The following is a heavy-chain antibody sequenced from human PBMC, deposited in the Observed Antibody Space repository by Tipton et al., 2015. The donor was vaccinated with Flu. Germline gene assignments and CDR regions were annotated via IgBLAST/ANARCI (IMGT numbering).Heavy chain of an antibody. D-gene: IGHD5-12*01. CDR3: ARGSGYAGDY. Sequence: QLVQSGAEVKKPGASVKVSCKASGYTFTSYGISWVRQVPGQGLEWMGWISGYNDNTRYAQTCQGRLTMTTDTSTSTAYMELRSLRSDDTAVYYCARGSGYAGDYWGQGTLVTVSS. J-gene: IGHJ4*02. CDR1: GYTFTSYG. V-gene: IGHV1-18*01. CDR2: ISGYNDNT.